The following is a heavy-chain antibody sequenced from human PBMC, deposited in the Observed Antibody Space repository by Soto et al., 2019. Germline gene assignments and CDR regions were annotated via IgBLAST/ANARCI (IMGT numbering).Heavy chain of an antibody. CDR2: ISSSSSYI. J-gene: IGHJ3*02. V-gene: IGHV3-21*01. CDR1: GFTFSSYS. D-gene: IGHD2-15*01. CDR3: ARDRGYCNGGSCYDAFDI. Sequence: GGSLRLSCAASGFTFSSYSMNWVRQAPGKGLEWVSSISSSSSYIYYADSVKGRFTISRDNAKNSLYLQMNSLRAEDTAVYYCARDRGYCNGGSCYDAFDIWGQGTMVTVSS.